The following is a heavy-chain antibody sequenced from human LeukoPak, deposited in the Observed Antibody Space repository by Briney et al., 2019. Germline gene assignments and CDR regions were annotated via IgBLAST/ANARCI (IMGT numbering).Heavy chain of an antibody. D-gene: IGHD2-2*01. CDR2: MSRSGNII. J-gene: IGHJ5*02. V-gene: IGHV3-48*01. CDR1: GFTFSDYN. CDR3: ARGKEVVPAAGNWFDP. Sequence: TGGSLRLSCATSGFTFSDYNMNWVRQAPGKGLESVSYMSRSGNIIYYADSVKGRFTISRDNAKNTLYLQMNSLRAEDTAVYYCARGKEVVPAAGNWFDPWGQGTLVTVSS.